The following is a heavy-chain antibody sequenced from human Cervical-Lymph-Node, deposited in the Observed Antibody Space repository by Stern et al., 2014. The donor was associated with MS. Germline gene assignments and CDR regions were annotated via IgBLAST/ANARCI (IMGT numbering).Heavy chain of an antibody. CDR3: ARDRSSGQRPRVPGDAFDI. Sequence: VQLVQSGAEVKKPGASVKVSCKASGYTFTSYGISWVRQAPGQGLEWMGWISAYNGNTNYAQKLQGRVTMTTDTSTSTAYMELRSLRSDDTAVYYCARDRSSGQRPRVPGDAFDIWGQGTMVTVSS. J-gene: IGHJ3*02. CDR2: ISAYNGNT. D-gene: IGHD6-19*01. CDR1: GYTFTSYG. V-gene: IGHV1-18*04.